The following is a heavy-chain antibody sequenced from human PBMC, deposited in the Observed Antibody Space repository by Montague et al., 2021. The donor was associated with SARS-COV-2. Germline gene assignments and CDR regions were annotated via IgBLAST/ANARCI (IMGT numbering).Heavy chain of an antibody. J-gene: IGHJ5*02. CDR1: GGSISSDNW. D-gene: IGHD3-10*01. CDR2: IFHSGST. V-gene: IGHV4-4*02. CDR3: ARRITMVRGVTKRNNWFDP. Sequence: SETLSLTCAVSGGSISSDNWWSWVHQSPGKGLDWIGEIFHSGSTKYNPSLKSRVTMSVDKSKNDFSLKLSPVTAADTAMYYCARRITMVRGVTKRNNWFDPWGRGILVTVSS.